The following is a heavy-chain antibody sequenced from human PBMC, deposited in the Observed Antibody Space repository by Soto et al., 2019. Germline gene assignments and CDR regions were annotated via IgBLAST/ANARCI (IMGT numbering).Heavy chain of an antibody. CDR3: ARDRMLLGSTIPNWFDP. CDR1: GGSISSGGYY. CDR2: IYYSGST. J-gene: IGHJ5*02. Sequence: PSETLSLTCTVSGGSISSGGYYWSWIRQHPGKGLEWIGYIYYSGSTYYNPSLKSRVTISVDTSKNQFSLKLSSVTAADTAVYYCARDRMLLGSTIPNWFDPCGQGTLVTVSS. D-gene: IGHD2-2*01. V-gene: IGHV4-31*03.